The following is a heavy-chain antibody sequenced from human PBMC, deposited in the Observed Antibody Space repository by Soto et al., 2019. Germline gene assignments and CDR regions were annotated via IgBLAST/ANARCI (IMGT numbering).Heavy chain of an antibody. V-gene: IGHV4-31*03. CDR1: GGSISSGGYY. CDR2: IYYSGST. D-gene: IGHD3-22*01. J-gene: IGHJ3*02. Sequence: QVQLQESGPGLVKPSQTLSLTCTVSGGSISSGGYYWSWIRQHPGKGLEWIGYIYYSGSTYYNPSLKSRVTISVDTSKNQFSLKLSSVTAADTAVYYCAREYYYDSSAPGAFDIWGQGTMVTVSS. CDR3: AREYYYDSSAPGAFDI.